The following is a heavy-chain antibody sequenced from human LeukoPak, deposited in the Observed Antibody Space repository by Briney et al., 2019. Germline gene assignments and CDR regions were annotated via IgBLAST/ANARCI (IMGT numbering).Heavy chain of an antibody. Sequence: SSETLSLTCAVYGGSFSGYYWSWIRQPPGKGLEWIGEINHSGSTNYNPSLKSRVTISVDTSKNQFSLKLSSVTAADTAVYYCARVHCSSTSCYPYYFDYWGQGTLVTVSS. J-gene: IGHJ4*02. V-gene: IGHV4-34*01. CDR3: ARVHCSSTSCYPYYFDY. CDR2: INHSGST. D-gene: IGHD2-2*01. CDR1: GGSFSGYY.